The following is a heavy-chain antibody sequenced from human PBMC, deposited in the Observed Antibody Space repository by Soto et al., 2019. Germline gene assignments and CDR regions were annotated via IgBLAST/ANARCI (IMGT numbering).Heavy chain of an antibody. Sequence: QVQLVQSGAEVKKPGASVKVSCKASGYTFTSYDINWVRQATGQGLEWMGWMNPNSGNTGYAQKFQGRVTMTRNTSRSTAYMGLSSLRSEDTAVYYCARGINYYASGDDAFDIWGQGTMVTVSS. CDR3: ARGINYYASGDDAFDI. CDR2: MNPNSGNT. J-gene: IGHJ3*02. V-gene: IGHV1-8*01. CDR1: GYTFTSYD. D-gene: IGHD3-10*01.